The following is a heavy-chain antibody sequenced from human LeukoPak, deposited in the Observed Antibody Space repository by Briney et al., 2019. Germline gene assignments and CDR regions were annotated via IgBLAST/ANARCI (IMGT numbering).Heavy chain of an antibody. J-gene: IGHJ5*02. V-gene: IGHV6-1*01. D-gene: IGHD2-15*01. CDR3: ARSSVVVVAATYDTYNWFDP. Sequence: SQTLSLTCAISGDSVSSSSAAWNWIRQSPSRGLEWLGRTYYRSKWYNDYAVSVKSRITINPDTSKNQFSLQLNSVTPEDTAVYYCARSSVVVVAATYDTYNWFDPWGQGTLVTVSS. CDR2: TYYRSKWYN. CDR1: GDSVSSSSAA.